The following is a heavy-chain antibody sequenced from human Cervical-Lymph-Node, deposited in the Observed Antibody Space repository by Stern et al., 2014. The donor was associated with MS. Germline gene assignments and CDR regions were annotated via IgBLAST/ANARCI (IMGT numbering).Heavy chain of an antibody. CDR2: ISPIIGAA. J-gene: IGHJ6*02. CDR1: GGTFSSYA. V-gene: IGHV1-69*18. Sequence: VQLVQSGAEVKKPGSSVKVSCTASGGTFSSYAISWVRQAPGQGLEWLGRISPIIGAANYAEKFQGRVTITTGESTSTAYRELSSLRSEDTAVYYCARGKAYYGMDVWGQGTTFTVSS. CDR3: ARGKAYYGMDV.